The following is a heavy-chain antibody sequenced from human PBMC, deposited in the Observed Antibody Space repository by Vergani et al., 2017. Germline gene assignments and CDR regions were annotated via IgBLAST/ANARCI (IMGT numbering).Heavy chain of an antibody. CDR3: AKNGGTLIRGVITE. J-gene: IGHJ4*02. CDR1: GFTFDDYA. D-gene: IGHD3-10*01. CDR2: ISWNSGSI. Sequence: EVQLVESGGGLVQPGRSLRLSCAASGFTFDDYAMHWVRQAPGKGLEWVSGISWNSGSIGYADSVKGRFTISRDNAKNSLYLQMNSLRAEDTALYYCAKNGGTLIRGVITEWGQGTLVTVSS. V-gene: IGHV3-9*01.